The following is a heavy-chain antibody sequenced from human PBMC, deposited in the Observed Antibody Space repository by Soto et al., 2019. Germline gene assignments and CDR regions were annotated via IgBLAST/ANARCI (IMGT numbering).Heavy chain of an antibody. J-gene: IGHJ4*02. Sequence: DVQLLESGGGLVQPEGSLRLSCAASGFTFSSYAMGWVRQGPGKGLEWVAVVSIGGSTHYADSVRGRFTISRDNSKTTLSLQMNSLTAEDTDVYFCAKRRGAGGHFDYWGQGALVTVS. CDR2: VSIGGST. D-gene: IGHD2-15*01. V-gene: IGHV3-23*01. CDR3: AKRRGAGGHFDY. CDR1: GFTFSSYA.